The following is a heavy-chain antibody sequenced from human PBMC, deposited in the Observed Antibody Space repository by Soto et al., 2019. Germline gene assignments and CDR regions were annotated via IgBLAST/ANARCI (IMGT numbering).Heavy chain of an antibody. D-gene: IGHD6-13*01. J-gene: IGHJ5*02. CDR3: ARVAAAAGTKRNWFDP. CDR2: ISAYNGNT. V-gene: IGHV1-18*01. Sequence: ASVKVSCKASGYTFTSYGISWVRQAPGQGLEWMGWISAYNGNTNYAQKLQGRVTMTTDTSTSTAYMELRSLRSDDTAVYYCARVAAAAGTKRNWFDPWGQGTLVTAPQ. CDR1: GYTFTSYG.